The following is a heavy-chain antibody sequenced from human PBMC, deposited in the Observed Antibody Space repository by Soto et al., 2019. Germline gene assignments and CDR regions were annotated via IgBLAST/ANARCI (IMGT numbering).Heavy chain of an antibody. V-gene: IGHV3-49*03. CDR2: IRSKAYGGTT. J-gene: IGHJ4*02. CDR3: TRDRNLLYSGFSGY. CDR1: GFTFGDYA. D-gene: IGHD5-12*01. Sequence: GGSLRLSCTASGFTFGDYAMSWFRQAPGKGLEWVGFIRSKAYGGTTEYAASVKGRFTISRDDSKSIAYLQMNSLKTEDTAVYYCTRDRNLLYSGFSGYWGQGTLVTVSS.